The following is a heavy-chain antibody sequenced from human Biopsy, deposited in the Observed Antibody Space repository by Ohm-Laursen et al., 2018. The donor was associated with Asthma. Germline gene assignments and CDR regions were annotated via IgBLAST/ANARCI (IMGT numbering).Heavy chain of an antibody. CDR2: IFFDGSNK. CDR1: GFTFHNYV. J-gene: IGHJ4*02. D-gene: IGHD1-26*01. V-gene: IGHV3-30-3*01. CDR3: AKDVFPGWELRRGPDY. Sequence: SLRLSCTASGFTFHNYVMHWVRQAQGKGLEWVAGIFFDGSNKYYADSVNGRFTISRDNSKNTMYLQMNSLRAEDTAVYYCAKDVFPGWELRRGPDYWGQGTLVTVSS.